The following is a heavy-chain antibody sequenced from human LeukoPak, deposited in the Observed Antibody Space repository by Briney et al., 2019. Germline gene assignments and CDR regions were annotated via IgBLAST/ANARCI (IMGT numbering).Heavy chain of an antibody. CDR3: ARGKYQVSIRTPGSCYPGAFDI. J-gene: IGHJ3*02. Sequence: PSETLSLTCTVSGYSISSGYYWGWIRQPPGKGLEWIGSIYHRGSTYYNPSLKSRVTISVDTSKNQFSLKLSSVTAADTAVYYCARGKYQVSIRTPGSCYPGAFDIWGQGTMGTVSS. V-gene: IGHV4-38-2*02. CDR2: IYHRGST. D-gene: IGHD2-15*01. CDR1: GYSISSGYY.